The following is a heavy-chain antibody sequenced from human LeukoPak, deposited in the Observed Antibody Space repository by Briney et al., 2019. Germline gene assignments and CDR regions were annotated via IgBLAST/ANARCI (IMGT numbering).Heavy chain of an antibody. D-gene: IGHD6-13*01. Sequence: PSQTLSLTCSVSGGSISSSSYYWGWIRQPPGKGLEWIGSIYYSGSTYYNPSLKSRVTISVDTSKNQFSLKLSSVTAADTAVYYCARGYIAAAGDRPGSGIDYWGQGTLVTVSS. CDR1: GGSISSSSYY. V-gene: IGHV4-39*01. J-gene: IGHJ4*02. CDR2: IYYSGST. CDR3: ARGYIAAAGDRPGSGIDY.